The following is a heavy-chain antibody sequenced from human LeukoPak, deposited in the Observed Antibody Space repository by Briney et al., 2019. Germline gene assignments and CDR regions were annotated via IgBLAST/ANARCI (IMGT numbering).Heavy chain of an antibody. CDR2: IYYSGTA. CDR3: ARHLSSGWSDY. D-gene: IGHD6-19*01. CDR1: GASISSSY. J-gene: IGHJ4*02. V-gene: IGHV4-59*08. Sequence: PSETLSLTCTVSGASISSSYWTWIRQPPGKGLECIGFIYYSGTAHYNPSLKSRVTISLDTSKNQFSLRLSSVTAADTAVYYCARHLSSGWSDYWGQGTLVTVSS.